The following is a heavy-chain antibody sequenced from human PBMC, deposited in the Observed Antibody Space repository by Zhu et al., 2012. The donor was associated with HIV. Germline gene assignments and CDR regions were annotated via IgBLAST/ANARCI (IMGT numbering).Heavy chain of an antibody. V-gene: IGHV4-34*01. J-gene: IGHJ5*02. CDR2: INHSGST. CDR1: GGSFSGYY. Sequence: QVQLQQWGAGLLKPSETLSLTCAVYGGSFSGYYWSWIRQPPGKGLEWIGEINHSGSTNYNPSLKSRVTISVDTSKNQFSLKLSSVTAADTAVYYCASLWQQLRWFDPWGQGPWSPSPQ. D-gene: IGHD6-13*01. CDR3: ASLWQQLRWFDP.